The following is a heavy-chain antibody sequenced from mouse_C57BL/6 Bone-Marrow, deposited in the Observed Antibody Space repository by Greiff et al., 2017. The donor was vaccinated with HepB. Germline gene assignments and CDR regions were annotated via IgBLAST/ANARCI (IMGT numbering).Heavy chain of an antibody. CDR1: GFTFSDYG. V-gene: IGHV5-17*01. Sequence: EVQRVESGGGLVKPGGSLKLSCAASGFTFSDYGMHWVRQAPEKGLEWVAYISSGSSTIYYADTVKGRFTISRDNAKNTLFLQLTSLRSEDTAMYYCARKGAYYSNFPLAMDYWGQGTSVTVSS. J-gene: IGHJ4*01. D-gene: IGHD2-5*01. CDR3: ARKGAYYSNFPLAMDY. CDR2: ISSGSSTI.